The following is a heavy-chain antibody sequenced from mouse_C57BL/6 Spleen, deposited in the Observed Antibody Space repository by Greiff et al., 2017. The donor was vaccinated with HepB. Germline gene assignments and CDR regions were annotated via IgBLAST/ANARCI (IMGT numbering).Heavy chain of an antibody. CDR3: ARHQPWFAY. J-gene: IGHJ3*01. V-gene: IGHV5-6*01. CDR2: ISSGGSYT. CDR1: GFTFSSYG. Sequence: DVQLVESGGDLVKPGGSLKLSCAASGFTFSSYGMSWVRQTPDKRLEWVATISSGGSYTYYPDSVKGRFTISRDNAKNTLYLQMSSLKSEDTAMYYCARHQPWFAYWGQGTLVTVSA.